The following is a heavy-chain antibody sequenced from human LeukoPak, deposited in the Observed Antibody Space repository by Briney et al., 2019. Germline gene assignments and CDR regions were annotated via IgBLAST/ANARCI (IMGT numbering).Heavy chain of an antibody. CDR1: GFTFSSAA. V-gene: IGHV3-23*01. Sequence: GGSLRLSCAASGFTFSSAAMTWVRQAPGKGLEWVSLIASSGGSTYYADSVKGRFTNSRDNSKNTLSLQMNSLRVEDTAIYYCAKDIQLSTWGLGTMVTVSS. CDR3: AKDIQLST. J-gene: IGHJ3*01. D-gene: IGHD5-24*01. CDR2: IASSGGST.